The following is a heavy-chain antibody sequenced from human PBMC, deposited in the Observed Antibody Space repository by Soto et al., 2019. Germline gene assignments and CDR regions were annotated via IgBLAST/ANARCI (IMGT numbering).Heavy chain of an antibody. CDR2: ISAYNGNT. CDR3: ARDVESGYDLFGWFDP. Sequence: ASVKVSCKASGYTFTSYGISWVRQAPGQGLEWMGWISAYNGNTNYAQKLQGRVTMTTDTSTSTAYMELRSLRSDDTAVYYCARDVESGYDLFGWFDPWGQGTLVTVSS. J-gene: IGHJ5*02. D-gene: IGHD5-12*01. V-gene: IGHV1-18*01. CDR1: GYTFTSYG.